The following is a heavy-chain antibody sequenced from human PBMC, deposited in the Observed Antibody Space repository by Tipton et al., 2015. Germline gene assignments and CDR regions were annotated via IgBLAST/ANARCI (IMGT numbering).Heavy chain of an antibody. CDR2: IYYSGSA. CDR3: ARGGSGDIVIIPAATWFDP. V-gene: IGHV4-31*02. D-gene: IGHD2-2*01. CDR1: GGSISSGSYY. Sequence: LRLPCTVSGGSISSGSYYWNWIRQHPAKGLEWIGYIYYSGSAHYNPSLKSRVTISVDTSKNQFSLHLSSVTAADTAVYYCARGGSGDIVIIPAATWFDPWGQGTLVTVSS. J-gene: IGHJ5*02.